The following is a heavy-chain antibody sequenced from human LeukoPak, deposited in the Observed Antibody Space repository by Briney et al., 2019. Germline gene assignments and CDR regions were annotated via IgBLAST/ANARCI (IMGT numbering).Heavy chain of an antibody. CDR3: ARDMDSGPDFFDY. V-gene: IGHV1-2*02. Sequence: GASVKVSCKASGYTFTGHYIHWVRQAPGQGLEWMGWIHPNTGGTKYAQKFQGRVTMTRDTSSSTAYMELSSLRSADTAVYYCARDMDSGPDFFDYWGLGTLVTVSS. CDR1: GYTFTGHY. D-gene: IGHD1-26*01. J-gene: IGHJ4*02. CDR2: IHPNTGGT.